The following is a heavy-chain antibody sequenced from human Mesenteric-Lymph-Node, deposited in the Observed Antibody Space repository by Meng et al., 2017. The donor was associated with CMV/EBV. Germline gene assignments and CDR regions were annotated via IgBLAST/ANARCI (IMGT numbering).Heavy chain of an antibody. CDR1: GYTFTDNY. J-gene: IGHJ5*02. V-gene: IGHV1-2*02. CDR2: INPNSGAT. CDR3: ARDGAVNWFDP. Sequence: ASVKVSCKASGYTFTDNYIHWVRQAPGEGLEWMGWINPNSGATKYAQTFQGRVTMTRDTSISSAYMEMSRLRSDETAVYYCARDGAVNWFDPWGQGTLVTVSS. D-gene: IGHD3-16*01.